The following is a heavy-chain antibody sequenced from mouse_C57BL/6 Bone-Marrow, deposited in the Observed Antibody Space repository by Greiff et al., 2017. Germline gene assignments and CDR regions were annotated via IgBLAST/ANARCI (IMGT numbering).Heavy chain of an antibody. V-gene: IGHV5-4*01. CDR2: ISDGGSYT. J-gene: IGHJ4*01. Sequence: EVMLVESGGGLVKPGGSLKLSCAASGFTFSSYAMSWVRQTPEKRLEWVATISDGGSYTYYPDHVQGRFTISRDNAKDNMYLQMSHLKSEDTAMYYCARDVGWFRFYAMDYWGQGTSVTVSS. CDR1: GFTFSSYA. D-gene: IGHD2-3*01. CDR3: ARDVGWFRFYAMDY.